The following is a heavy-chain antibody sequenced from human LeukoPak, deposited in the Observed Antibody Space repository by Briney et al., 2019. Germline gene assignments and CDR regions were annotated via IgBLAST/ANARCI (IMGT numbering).Heavy chain of an antibody. Sequence: SEALSLTCTVSGGSISSSSYYWGWIRQPPGKGLEWIGSIYYSGSTYYNPSLKSRVTISVDTSKNQFSLKLSSVTAADTAVYYCARQYNWNDFDYWGQGTLVTVSS. CDR1: GGSISSSSYY. V-gene: IGHV4-39*01. CDR2: IYYSGST. D-gene: IGHD1-1*01. CDR3: ARQYNWNDFDY. J-gene: IGHJ4*02.